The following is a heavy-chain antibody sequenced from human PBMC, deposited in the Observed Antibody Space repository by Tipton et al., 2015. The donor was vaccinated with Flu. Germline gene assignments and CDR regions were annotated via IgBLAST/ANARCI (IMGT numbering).Heavy chain of an antibody. CDR1: GYTFTSYG. D-gene: IGHD2-15*01. J-gene: IGHJ3*02. Sequence: QLVQSGAEVTKPGASVKVSCKASGYTFTSYGISWVRQAPGQGLEWMGRINAYSGNTNYAQNLQGRVTMTTDTSTSTAYMELRRLRSDDTAVYYCARPWGYYSGFNCPVYAFDIWGQGTMGTVSS. CDR3: ARPWGYYSGFNCPVYAFDI. V-gene: IGHV1-18*01. CDR2: INAYSGNT.